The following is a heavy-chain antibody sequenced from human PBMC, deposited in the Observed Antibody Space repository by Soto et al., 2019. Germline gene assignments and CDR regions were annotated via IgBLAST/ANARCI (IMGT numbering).Heavy chain of an antibody. Sequence: QLVPAGAAVKKPGASVKVSCKASGYTFTNFGISWVRQAPGQGLEWMGWIRAYNGNTNYAQNFRGRVTMTRDTSTSTAYMELRSLRSDDTAVYFCARGGSPIDYGCQGTLVSVSS. D-gene: IGHD3-16*01. CDR2: IRAYNGNT. CDR1: GYTFTNFG. CDR3: ARGGSPIDY. J-gene: IGHJ4*02. V-gene: IGHV1-18*01.